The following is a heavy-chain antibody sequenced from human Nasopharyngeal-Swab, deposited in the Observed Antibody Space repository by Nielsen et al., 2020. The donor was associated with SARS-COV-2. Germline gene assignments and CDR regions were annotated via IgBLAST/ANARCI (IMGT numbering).Heavy chain of an antibody. CDR3: ARRARSGYHHFDY. D-gene: IGHD3-22*01. Sequence: GGSLRLSCAASGFTFSSYWMSWVRQAPGKGLEWVANIKQDGSEKYYVDSVKGRFTISRDNAKNSLYLQMNSLRAEDTAVYYCARRARSGYHHFDYWGQGTPVTVSS. J-gene: IGHJ4*02. CDR2: IKQDGSEK. CDR1: GFTFSSYW. V-gene: IGHV3-7*03.